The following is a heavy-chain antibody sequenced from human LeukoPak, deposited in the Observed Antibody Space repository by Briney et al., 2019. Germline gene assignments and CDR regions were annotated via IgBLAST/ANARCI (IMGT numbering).Heavy chain of an antibody. Sequence: PGGSLRLSCTASGFTFSNYWMHWVRQAPGKGLVWVSRINSDGSSTTYADSVKGRFTISRDNAKNTLYLQMNSLRADDTAVYYCAKVSGYTSGWYVDFDCWGQGSLVTVSS. V-gene: IGHV3-74*01. D-gene: IGHD6-19*01. CDR3: AKVSGYTSGWYVDFDC. CDR2: INSDGSST. CDR1: GFTFSNYW. J-gene: IGHJ4*02.